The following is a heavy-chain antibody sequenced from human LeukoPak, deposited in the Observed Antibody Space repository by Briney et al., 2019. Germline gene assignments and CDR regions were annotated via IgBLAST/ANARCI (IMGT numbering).Heavy chain of an antibody. CDR3: ARTMVNIVVVVAAEGYGMDV. Sequence: ASVTVSCKASGYTFTSYGISWVRQPPGQGLEWMGWISAYNGNTNYAQKLQGRVTMTTDTSTSTANMELRSLRSDDTAVYYCARTMVNIVVVVAAEGYGMDVWGQGTTVTVSS. D-gene: IGHD2-15*01. J-gene: IGHJ6*02. V-gene: IGHV1-18*01. CDR1: GYTFTSYG. CDR2: ISAYNGNT.